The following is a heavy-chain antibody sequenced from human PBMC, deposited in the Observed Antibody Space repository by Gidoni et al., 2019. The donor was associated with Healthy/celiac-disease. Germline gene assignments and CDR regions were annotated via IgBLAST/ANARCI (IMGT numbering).Heavy chain of an antibody. D-gene: IGHD6-19*01. CDR2: ISGSGGST. CDR3: ASRRGSSGWSFFDY. J-gene: IGHJ4*02. V-gene: IGHV3-23*01. CDR1: GFTFSSYA. Sequence: EVQLLESGGGLVQPGGSLRLSCAASGFTFSSYAMSWVRQAPGKGLGWVSAISGSGGSTYYADSVKGRFTISRDNSKNTLYLQMNSLRAEDTAVYYCASRRGSSGWSFFDYWGQGTLVTVSS.